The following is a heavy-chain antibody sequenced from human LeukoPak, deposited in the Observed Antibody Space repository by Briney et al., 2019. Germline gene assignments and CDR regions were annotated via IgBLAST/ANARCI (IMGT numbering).Heavy chain of an antibody. V-gene: IGHV1-46*01. CDR1: AYTFTSNY. Sequence: ASVKVTCKASAYTFTSNYMHWVRQAPGQGLEWMGIINHSGGSTSYARKFQGRLTKTRDTSTSTVYMELSSLRSEDTAVYYCARGWSSGYREYFQHWGQGTLVTVSS. CDR3: ARGWSSGYREYFQH. J-gene: IGHJ1*01. D-gene: IGHD3-22*01. CDR2: INHSGGST.